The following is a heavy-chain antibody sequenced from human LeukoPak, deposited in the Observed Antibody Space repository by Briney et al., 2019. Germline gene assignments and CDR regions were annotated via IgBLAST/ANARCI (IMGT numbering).Heavy chain of an antibody. J-gene: IGHJ4*02. CDR2: ISSSSSYI. Sequence: GGSLRLSCAASGFTFSTYAMSWVRQAPGKGLEWVSSISSSSSYIYYADSVKGRFTISRDNAKNSLYLQMNSLRAEDTAVYYCARPQLRFLEWSDFDYWGQGTLVTVSS. D-gene: IGHD3-3*01. V-gene: IGHV3-21*01. CDR1: GFTFSTYA. CDR3: ARPQLRFLEWSDFDY.